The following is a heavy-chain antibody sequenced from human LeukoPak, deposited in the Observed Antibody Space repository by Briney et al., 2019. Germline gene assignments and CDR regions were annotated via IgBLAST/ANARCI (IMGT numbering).Heavy chain of an antibody. D-gene: IGHD1-26*01. J-gene: IGHJ3*02. CDR3: ARDLRWEQRGAFDI. CDR2: IYYSGST. Sequence: KPSETLSLTCTVSGGSISSGDYYWSWIRQPPGKGLEWIGYIYYSGSTYYNPSLKSRVTISVDTSKNQFSLKLSSVTAADTAVYYCARDLRWEQRGAFDIWGQGTMVTVSS. CDR1: GGSISSGDYY. V-gene: IGHV4-30-4*08.